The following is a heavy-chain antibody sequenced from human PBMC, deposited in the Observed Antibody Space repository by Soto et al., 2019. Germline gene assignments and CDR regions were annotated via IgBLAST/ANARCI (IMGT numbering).Heavy chain of an antibody. Sequence: QITLKESGPTLVKPTQTLTLTCTFSGFSLSTSGVGVGWIRQPPGKALEWLALIYWDDDKRYSPSLKSRLNIPTDTYKNQLDLTMPNMDPVDTATYYSAHRRRFCRGTSCYSISFYPWGQGTLVTVSS. D-gene: IGHD2-15*01. J-gene: IGHJ5*02. CDR3: AHRRRFCRGTSCYSISFYP. CDR2: IYWDDDK. CDR1: GFSLSTSGVG. V-gene: IGHV2-5*02.